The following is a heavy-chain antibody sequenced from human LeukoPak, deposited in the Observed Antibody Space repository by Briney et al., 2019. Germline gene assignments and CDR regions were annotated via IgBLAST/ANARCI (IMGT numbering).Heavy chain of an antibody. CDR2: IYSGGST. CDR3: ARDFTYYYYGMDV. CDR1: GFTLSSNY. Sequence: GGSLRLSCAASGFTLSSNYMGWVRQAPGQGLEWVSVIYSGGSTYYADSVKGRFTVSRDNSKNTLYLQMNSLRAEDTAVYYCARDFTYYYYGMDVWGQGTTVTVSS. V-gene: IGHV3-66*01. J-gene: IGHJ6*02.